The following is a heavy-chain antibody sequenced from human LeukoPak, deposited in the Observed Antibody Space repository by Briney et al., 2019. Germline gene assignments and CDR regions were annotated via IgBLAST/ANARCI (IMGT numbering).Heavy chain of an antibody. D-gene: IGHD3-3*01. Sequence: GGSLRLSCAASGFTFSSYAMHWVRQAPGKGLEWVAVISYDGSNKYYADSVKGRFTISRDNSKNTLYLQMNSLRAEDTAVYYCARVSVGVFDYWGQGTPVTVSS. CDR1: GFTFSSYA. CDR3: ARVSVGVFDY. J-gene: IGHJ4*02. CDR2: ISYDGSNK. V-gene: IGHV3-30-3*01.